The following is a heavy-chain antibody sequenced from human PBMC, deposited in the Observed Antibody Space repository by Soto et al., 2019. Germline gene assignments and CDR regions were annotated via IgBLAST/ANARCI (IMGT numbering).Heavy chain of an antibody. J-gene: IGHJ6*02. CDR1: GFTFSSYC. CDR3: AREAMGSFDWLQYYYYYGMDV. D-gene: IGHD3-9*01. Sequence: GGSLRLSCAACGFTFSSYCMHWVRQAPGKGLEWVAVIWYDGSNKYYADSVKGRFTISRDNSKNTLYLQMNSLRAEDTAVYYCAREAMGSFDWLQYYYYYGMDVWGQGTTVTVSS. CDR2: IWYDGSNK. V-gene: IGHV3-33*01.